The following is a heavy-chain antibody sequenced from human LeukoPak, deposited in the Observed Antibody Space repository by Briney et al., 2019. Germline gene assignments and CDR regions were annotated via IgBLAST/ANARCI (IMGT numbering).Heavy chain of an antibody. J-gene: IGHJ4*02. Sequence: AGSLRLSCAAPGFSFSSYAMHWVRQAPGKGLECVSATGTNGGNTSYANSVKGRLTISTDNSKNTPYLQMGSLRAEYMAVYYCARAAYCGGNMAYFDYWGQGTLVTVSS. CDR3: ARAAYCGGNMAYFDY. D-gene: IGHD4-23*01. V-gene: IGHV3-64*01. CDR1: GFSFSSYA. CDR2: TGTNGGNT.